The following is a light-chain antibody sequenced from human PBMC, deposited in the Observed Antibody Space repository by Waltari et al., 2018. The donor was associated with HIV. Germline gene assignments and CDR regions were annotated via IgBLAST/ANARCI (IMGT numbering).Light chain of an antibody. CDR3: CSFAGSINPVV. J-gene: IGLJ2*01. Sequence: QSALTQHASMSGSPGQSITISCSGTSSDVGNYDIASCYQQHPGKAPKLIIYEVTKRPSGVSDRFSGSKSGNTASLIISGLQAEDAADYYCCSFAGSINPVVFGGGTKLTVL. CDR1: SSDVGNYDI. V-gene: IGLV2-23*02. CDR2: EVT.